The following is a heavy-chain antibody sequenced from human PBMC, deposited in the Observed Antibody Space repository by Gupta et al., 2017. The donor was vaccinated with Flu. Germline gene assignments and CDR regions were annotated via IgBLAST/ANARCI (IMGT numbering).Heavy chain of an antibody. CDR1: GDSTTIQY. CDR2: IYYRGYT. CDR3: AGATTHYGLGRGYHAGWFDV. V-gene: IGHV4-59*11. Sequence: QVSLQESGPRLVRPSETLSLTCTVSGDSTTIQYWNWIRVPPGQGLEWIGYIYYRGYTNVEPSLRSRLTLSQDTSKSQFSLDLTSVTAADTAVYFCAGATTHYGLGRGYHAGWFDVWGQGIPVTVFS. D-gene: IGHD3-3*01. J-gene: IGHJ5*01.